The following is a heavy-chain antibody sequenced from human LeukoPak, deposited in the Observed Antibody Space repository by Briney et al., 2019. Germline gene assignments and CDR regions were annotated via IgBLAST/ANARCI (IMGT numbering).Heavy chain of an antibody. V-gene: IGHV1-18*01. D-gene: IGHD2-2*01. J-gene: IGHJ4*02. CDR1: GYTFTSYG. Sequence: ASVKVSCKASGYTFTSYGISWVRQAPGQGLEWMGWISGYNGNTNYAQKFRDRVTMTTDTSTSTVYMELRSLRSDDTAVYYCARDTSSSTRENWGQGTQVTVSS. CDR3: ARDTSSSTREN. CDR2: ISGYNGNT.